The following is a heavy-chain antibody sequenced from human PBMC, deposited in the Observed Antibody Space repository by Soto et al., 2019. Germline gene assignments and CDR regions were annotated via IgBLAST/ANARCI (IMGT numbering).Heavy chain of an antibody. D-gene: IGHD2-15*01. CDR3: ARDWRWSYYYYGMDV. J-gene: IGHJ6*02. CDR2: IWYDGSNK. CDR1: GFTFSSYG. Sequence: QVQLVESGGGVVQPGRSLRLSCAASGFTFSSYGMHWARQAPGKGLEWVAVIWYDGSNKYYADSVKGRFTISRDNSKNTLYLQMNSLRAEGTAVYYCARDWRWSYYYYGMDVWGQGTTVTVSS. V-gene: IGHV3-33*01.